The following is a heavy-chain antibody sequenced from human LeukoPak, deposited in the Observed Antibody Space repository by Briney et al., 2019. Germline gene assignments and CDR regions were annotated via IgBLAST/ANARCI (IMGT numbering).Heavy chain of an antibody. CDR2: IYYSGST. CDR1: GYSISSVYY. Sequence: SETLSLTCTVSGYSISSVYYWSWIRQPPGKGLEWIGYIYYSGSTNYNPSLKSRVTISVDTSKNQSSLKLSSVTAADTAVYYCAVCGGDCYFNYWGQGTLVTVSS. V-gene: IGHV4-61*01. CDR3: AVCGGDCYFNY. J-gene: IGHJ4*02. D-gene: IGHD2-21*02.